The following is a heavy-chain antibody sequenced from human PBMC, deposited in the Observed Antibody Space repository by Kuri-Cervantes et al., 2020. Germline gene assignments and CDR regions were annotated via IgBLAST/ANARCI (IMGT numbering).Heavy chain of an antibody. D-gene: IGHD2-2*01. J-gene: IGHJ6*02. CDR2: IYYSGRT. V-gene: IGHV4-39*01. CDR3: ARKAPDIVVVPAATVYYYYGMDV. Sequence: GSLRLSCSVSGGSIITTDYYWGWVRQPPGRGLEWIGSIYYSGRTYSRPSLKSRVTVSVDTSKSQFSLKLSSATAADTAVYYCARKAPDIVVVPAATVYYYYGMDVWGQGTTVTVSS. CDR1: GGSIITTDYY.